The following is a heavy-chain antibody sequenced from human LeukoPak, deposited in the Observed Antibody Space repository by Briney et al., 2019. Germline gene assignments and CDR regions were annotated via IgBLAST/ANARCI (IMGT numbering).Heavy chain of an antibody. J-gene: IGHJ5*02. V-gene: IGHV3-30*02. D-gene: IGHD6-6*01. CDR1: GFTFSSYG. Sequence: GGSLRLSCAASGFTFSSYGMHWVRQAPGKGLEWVAVIWYGGSNKYYADSVKGRFTISRDNSKNTLYLQMNSLRAEDTAVYYCAKEGSSIAARPGWFDPWGQGTLVTVSS. CDR3: AKEGSSIAARPGWFDP. CDR2: IWYGGSNK.